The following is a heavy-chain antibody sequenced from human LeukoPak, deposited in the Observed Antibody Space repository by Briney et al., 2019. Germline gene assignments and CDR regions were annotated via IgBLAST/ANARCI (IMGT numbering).Heavy chain of an antibody. CDR2: IKSKTDGGTT. J-gene: IGHJ6*02. Sequence: SGGSLRLSCAASGFTFSNAWMSWVRQAPGKGLEWVGRIKSKTDGGTTDYAAPVKGRFTISRDDSKSIAYLQMNSLKTEDTAVYYCTTVAATPNGMDVWGQGTTVTVSS. V-gene: IGHV3-15*01. D-gene: IGHD2-15*01. CDR3: TTVAATPNGMDV. CDR1: GFTFSNAW.